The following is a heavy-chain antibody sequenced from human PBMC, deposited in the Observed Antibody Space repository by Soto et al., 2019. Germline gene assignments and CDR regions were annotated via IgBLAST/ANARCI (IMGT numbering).Heavy chain of an antibody. J-gene: IGHJ6*02. CDR1: GGTFSSYA. CDR2: IIPIFGTA. CDR3: ARGEGRWFGDYYGMDV. Sequence: QVQLVQSGAEVKKPGSSVKVSCKASGGTFSSYAISWVRQAPGQGLEWMGGIIPIFGTANYAQKFQGRVTITADESTSKAYMELSSLRSEDTAVYYCARGEGRWFGDYYGMDVWGQGTTVTVSS. D-gene: IGHD3-10*01. V-gene: IGHV1-69*01.